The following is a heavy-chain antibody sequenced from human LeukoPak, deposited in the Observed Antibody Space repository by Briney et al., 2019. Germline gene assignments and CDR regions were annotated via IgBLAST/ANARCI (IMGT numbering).Heavy chain of an antibody. CDR1: GGSVSSGSYY. V-gene: IGHV4-61*01. CDR3: ARDTYSSSWYHWFDP. J-gene: IGHJ5*02. D-gene: IGHD6-13*01. Sequence: SETLSLTCTVSGGSVSSGSYYWSWIRQPPGKGLEWIGYIYYSGSTNYNPSLKSRVTISVDTSKNQFSLKLSSVTAADTAVYYCARDTYSSSWYHWFDPWGQGTLVTVSS. CDR2: IYYSGST.